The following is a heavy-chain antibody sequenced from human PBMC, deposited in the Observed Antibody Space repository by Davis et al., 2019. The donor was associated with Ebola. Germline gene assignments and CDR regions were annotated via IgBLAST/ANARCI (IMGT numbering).Heavy chain of an antibody. V-gene: IGHV3-23*01. Sequence: GESLKISCAASGFTFSSYAMSWVRQAPGKGLEWVSAISGSGGSTYYADSVKGRFTISRDHSKNTLYLQMNSLRAEDTAVYYCAKERETTVTMGGYYFDYWGQGTLVTVSS. CDR3: AKERETTVTMGGYYFDY. D-gene: IGHD4-17*01. J-gene: IGHJ4*02. CDR1: GFTFSSYA. CDR2: ISGSGGST.